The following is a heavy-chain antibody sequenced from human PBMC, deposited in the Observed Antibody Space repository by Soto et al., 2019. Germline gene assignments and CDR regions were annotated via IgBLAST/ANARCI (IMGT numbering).Heavy chain of an antibody. V-gene: IGHV1-18*01. D-gene: IGHD6-19*01. CDR2: MSAYNGNT. Sequence: QVQLVQSGAEVKKPGASVKVSCKASGYTFTSYGISWVRQAPGQGLEWMGWMSAYNGNTKYEQKLQGGVTMTTDTTTSTAYMEERSLRPDDTAVYYCARDLGVGLVDYWGQGTLVTVCS. J-gene: IGHJ4*02. CDR1: GYTFTSYG. CDR3: ARDLGVGLVDY.